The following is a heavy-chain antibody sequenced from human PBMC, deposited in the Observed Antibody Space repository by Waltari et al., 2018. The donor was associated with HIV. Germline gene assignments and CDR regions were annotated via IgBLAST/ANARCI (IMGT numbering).Heavy chain of an antibody. CDR3: ARDLGGYWYFDL. CDR2: ISAGGVST. CDR1: GFPFSIYA. D-gene: IGHD3-16*01. J-gene: IGHJ2*01. Sequence: EVQLLESGGGLVQPGGSLRLSCAASGFPFSIYAMRWVRQAPGKGLEWVSAISAGGVSTYYADSVKGRFTISRDNSKNTVYLQMNSLRGEDTAVYYCARDLGGYWYFDLWGRGTLVTVSS. V-gene: IGHV3-23*01.